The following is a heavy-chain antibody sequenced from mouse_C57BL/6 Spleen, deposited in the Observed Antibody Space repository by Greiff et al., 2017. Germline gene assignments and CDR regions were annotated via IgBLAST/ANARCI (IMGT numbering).Heavy chain of an antibody. CDR3: ARVQGYYGSWDY. CDR2: ISDGGSYT. Sequence: DVKLVESGGGLVKPGGSLKLSCAASGFTFSSYAMSWVRQTPEKRLEWVATISDGGSYTYYPDNVKGRFTISRDNAKNNLYLQMSHLKSEDTAMYSGARVQGYYGSWDYWGQGTTLTVSS. CDR1: GFTFSSYA. V-gene: IGHV5-4*03. J-gene: IGHJ2*01. D-gene: IGHD1-1*01.